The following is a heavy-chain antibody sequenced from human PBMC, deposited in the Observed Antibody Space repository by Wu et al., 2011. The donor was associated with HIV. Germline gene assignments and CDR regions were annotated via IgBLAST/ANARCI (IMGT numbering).Heavy chain of an antibody. CDR2: ITAYNGDT. CDR1: GYIFTKYG. D-gene: IGHD2-15*01. V-gene: IGHV1-18*01. Sequence: QVQLVQSGAEVKKPGDSVKVSCKASGYIFTKYGLTWVRKAPGQGLEWMGWITAYNGDTNYAQKFQGRVTMTTDTSTSTAYMEMKSLRSDDTAVYYCARQSNDISCYDYWGQGTLVTVSS. CDR3: ARQSNDISCYDY. J-gene: IGHJ4*02.